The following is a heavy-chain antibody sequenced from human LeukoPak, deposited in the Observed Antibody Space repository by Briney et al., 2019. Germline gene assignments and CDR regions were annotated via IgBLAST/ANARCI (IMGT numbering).Heavy chain of an antibody. CDR1: GGTFSSYA. V-gene: IGHV1-69*13. D-gene: IGHD4-11*01. Sequence: SVKVSCKASGGTFSSYAISWVRQAPGQGLERMGGIIPIFGTANYAQKFQGRVTITADESTSTAYMELSSLRSEDTAVYYCARAPDSNYLLFDPWGQGTLVTVSS. CDR2: IIPIFGTA. J-gene: IGHJ5*02. CDR3: ARAPDSNYLLFDP.